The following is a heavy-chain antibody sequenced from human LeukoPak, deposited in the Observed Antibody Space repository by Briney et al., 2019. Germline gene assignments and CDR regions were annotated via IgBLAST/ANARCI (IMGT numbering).Heavy chain of an antibody. D-gene: IGHD1-7*01. CDR2: MYPGDSDI. CDR3: ARPRTGTKGGAFDI. CDR1: GYSFFSYW. V-gene: IGHV5-51*01. J-gene: IGHJ3*02. Sequence: LGESLKISCKVSGYSFFSYWIGWVRQMPGKDLEWMGIMYPGDSDIRYSPSFQGQVTISVDKSINTAYLQWSSLKASDTAIYYCARPRTGTKGGAFDIWGQGTLVTVSS.